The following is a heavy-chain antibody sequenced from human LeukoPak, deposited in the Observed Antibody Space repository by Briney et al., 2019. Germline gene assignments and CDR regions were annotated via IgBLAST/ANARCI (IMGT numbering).Heavy chain of an antibody. CDR3: ASIYGATLAFDY. J-gene: IGHJ4*02. CDR2: ISSSSSYI. D-gene: IGHD4-17*01. Sequence: PGGSLRLSCAASGFTLSNYAMSWVRQAPGKGLEWVSSISSSSSYIYYADSVKGRFTISRDNAKNSLYLQMNSLRAEDTAVYYCASIYGATLAFDYWGQGTLVTVSS. V-gene: IGHV3-21*01. CDR1: GFTLSNYA.